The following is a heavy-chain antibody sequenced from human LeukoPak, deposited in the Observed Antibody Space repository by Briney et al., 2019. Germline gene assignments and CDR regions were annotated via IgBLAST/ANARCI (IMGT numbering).Heavy chain of an antibody. V-gene: IGHV4-30-4*01. CDR3: ARAPYYDFWSGYSFYFDY. CDR1: GGSITSNH. CDR2: IYYSGST. D-gene: IGHD3-3*01. Sequence: SETLSLTCTVSGGSITSNHWSWIRQPPGKGLEWIGYIYYSGSTYYNPSLKSRVTISVDTSKNQFSLKLSSVTAADTAVYYCARAPYYDFWSGYSFYFDYWGQGTLVTVSS. J-gene: IGHJ4*02.